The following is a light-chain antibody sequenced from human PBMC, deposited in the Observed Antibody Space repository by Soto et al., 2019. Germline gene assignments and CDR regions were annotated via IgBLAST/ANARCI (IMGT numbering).Light chain of an antibody. Sequence: EFVLTQSPGTLSLSPGERAILSCRASQSVSTFLAWFQQKPGQPPRLLIYNASNRTTGIPARFSGSGSGTDFTLTISSLEPEDFAVYYCQQRGDGPPITFGQGTRLEIK. V-gene: IGKV3-11*01. CDR2: NAS. J-gene: IGKJ5*01. CDR1: QSVSTF. CDR3: QQRGDGPPIT.